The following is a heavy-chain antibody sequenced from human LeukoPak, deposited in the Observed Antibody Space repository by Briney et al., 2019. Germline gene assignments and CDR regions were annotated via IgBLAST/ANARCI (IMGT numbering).Heavy chain of an antibody. CDR2: ISAYNGNT. V-gene: IGHV1-18*01. D-gene: IGHD6-13*01. Sequence: ASVKVSCKASGYTFTSYGISWVRQAPGQGLEWMGWISAYNGNTNYAQKLQGRVTMTTDTSTSTAYMELRSLRSDDTAVYYCARGVCYGGSWYCSSANWFDPWGQGTLVTVSS. CDR1: GYTFTSYG. CDR3: ARGVCYGGSWYCSSANWFDP. J-gene: IGHJ5*02.